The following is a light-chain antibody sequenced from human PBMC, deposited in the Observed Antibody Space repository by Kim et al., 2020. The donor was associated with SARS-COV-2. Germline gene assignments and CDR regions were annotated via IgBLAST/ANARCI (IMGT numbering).Light chain of an antibody. J-gene: IGLJ3*02. CDR3: QAWDTNTGVV. CDR1: TLGTGY. Sequence: SYELTQPPSVSVSPGQTASITCSGDTLGTGYASWYQQKTGQSPVLVIYQNFKRPSGIPERFSGSSSGNTATLTIRGTQSVDEADYYCQAWDTNTGVVFGG. V-gene: IGLV3-1*01. CDR2: QNF.